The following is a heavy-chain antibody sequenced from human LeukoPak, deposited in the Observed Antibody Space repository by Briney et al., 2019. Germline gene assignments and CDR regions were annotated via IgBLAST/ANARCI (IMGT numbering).Heavy chain of an antibody. V-gene: IGHV3-7*01. J-gene: IGHJ4*02. CDR3: ARALGSGDFDY. D-gene: IGHD7-27*01. Sequence: GGSLRLSCAASGFIFSNYWMSWVRQAPRKGLEWVANIKQDGSEKYYVDSVKGRLTISRDNAKNSLYLQMNSLRAEDTAVYYCARALGSGDFDYWGQGTLVTVSS. CDR1: GFIFSNYW. CDR2: IKQDGSEK.